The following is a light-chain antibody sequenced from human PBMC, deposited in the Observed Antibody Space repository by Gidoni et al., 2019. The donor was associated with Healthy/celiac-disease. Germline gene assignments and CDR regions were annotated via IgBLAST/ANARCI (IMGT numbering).Light chain of an antibody. V-gene: IGKV2-28*01. CDR2: LGS. CDR1: QSLLHSNGYNY. J-gene: IGKJ4*01. Sequence: DIVMTQSPPSLPVTPGEPASISCRSSQSLLHSNGYNYLDWYLQKPGQSPQLLIYLGSNRASGVPSRFSGSGSGADFTLKISRVEAEDVGVYYCMQALQTPLTFGEGTKVEIK. CDR3: MQALQTPLT.